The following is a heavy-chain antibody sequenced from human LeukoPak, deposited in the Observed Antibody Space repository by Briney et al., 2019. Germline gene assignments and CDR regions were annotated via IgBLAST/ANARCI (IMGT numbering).Heavy chain of an antibody. Sequence: ASVKVSCKASGYTFTNYDINWVRQAPGQGLEWMGWINPNSGGTNYAQKFQGRVTMTRDTSISTAYMELSRLRSDDTAVYYCARDCSGGSCYSCSWFDPWGQGTLVTVSS. J-gene: IGHJ5*02. D-gene: IGHD2-15*01. CDR2: INPNSGGT. CDR3: ARDCSGGSCYSCSWFDP. CDR1: GYTFTNYD. V-gene: IGHV1-2*02.